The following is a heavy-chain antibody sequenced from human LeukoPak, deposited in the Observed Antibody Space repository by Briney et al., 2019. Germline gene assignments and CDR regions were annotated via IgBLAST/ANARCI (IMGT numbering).Heavy chain of an antibody. CDR1: GYTFTGYC. CDR2: INPKSGGT. J-gene: IGHJ4*02. CDR3: ARRLPMYYYDSSGHFDY. V-gene: IGHV1-2*02. D-gene: IGHD3-22*01. Sequence: ASVKVSCKASGYTFTGYCMHWVRQAPGQGLEWMGWINPKSGGTNYAQKFQGRVTMTRDTSISTTYMELSRLRSDDTAVYYCARRLPMYYYDSSGHFDYWGQGTLVTVSS.